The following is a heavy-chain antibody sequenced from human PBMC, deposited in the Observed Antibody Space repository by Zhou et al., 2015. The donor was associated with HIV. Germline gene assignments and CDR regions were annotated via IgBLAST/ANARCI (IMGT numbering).Heavy chain of an antibody. CDR1: GGTFSNYA. Sequence: QVVLVQSGAEVKKPGSSVKVSCEASGGTFSNYAVSWVRQAPGQGLEWMGAIIPMFGTVRYAQKFQGRVTLTADRSTNTAYMEMRSLRSEDTAVYYCARDRARDGLPLYHYYFDYWGQGTLVTVSS. CDR2: IIPMFGTV. V-gene: IGHV1-69*06. D-gene: IGHD5-24*01. CDR3: ARDRARDGLPLYHYYFDY. J-gene: IGHJ4*02.